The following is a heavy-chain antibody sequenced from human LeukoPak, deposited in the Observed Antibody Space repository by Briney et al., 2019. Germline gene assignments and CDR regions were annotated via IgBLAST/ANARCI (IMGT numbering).Heavy chain of an antibody. J-gene: IGHJ4*02. D-gene: IGHD3-22*01. CDR3: ARAHGYVYSGYSEAYFDY. CDR1: GYTFTLYG. Sequence: ASVKVSCKASGYTFTLYGISWVRQAPGQGLQWMGWISAYNGNTNYAQKLQGRVTMTTDTSTTTAYMELRSLRSDDTAVYYCARAHGYVYSGYSEAYFDYWGQGTLVTVSS. CDR2: ISAYNGNT. V-gene: IGHV1-18*01.